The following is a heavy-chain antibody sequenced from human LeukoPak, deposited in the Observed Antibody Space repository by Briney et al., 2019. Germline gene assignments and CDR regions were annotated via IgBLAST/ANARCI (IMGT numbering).Heavy chain of an antibody. CDR1: GFTFSSYG. CDR2: ISYDGSNK. D-gene: IGHD1-26*01. J-gene: IGHJ4*02. V-gene: IGHV3-30*03. CDR3: ASSVGSGSYRSYFDY. Sequence: GGSLRLSCAASGFTFSSYGMHWVRQAPGKGLEWVAVISYDGSNKYYADSVKGRFTISRDNSKNTLYLQMNSLRAEDTAVYYCASSVGSGSYRSYFDYWGQGTLVTVSS.